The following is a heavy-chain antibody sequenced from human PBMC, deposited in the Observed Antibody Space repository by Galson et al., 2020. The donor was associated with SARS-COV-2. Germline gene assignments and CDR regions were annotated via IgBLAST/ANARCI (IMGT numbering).Heavy chain of an antibody. V-gene: IGHV4-39*07. CDR1: GGSISSSSYY. J-gene: IGHJ6*02. D-gene: IGHD3-3*01. CDR3: ARDNITIFGVVNYYGMDV. CDR2: IYYSGRT. Sequence: ETLSLTCTVSGGSISSSSYYWGWIRQPPGKGLEWIGSIYYSGRTYYNPSLKSRVTISVDTSKNQFSLKLSSVTAADTAVYYCARDNITIFGVVNYYGMDVWGQGTTVTVSS.